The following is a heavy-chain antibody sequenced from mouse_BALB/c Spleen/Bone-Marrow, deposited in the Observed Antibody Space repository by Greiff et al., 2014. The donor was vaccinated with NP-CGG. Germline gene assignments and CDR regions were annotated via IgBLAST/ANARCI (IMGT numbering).Heavy chain of an antibody. J-gene: IGHJ4*01. Sequence: QVQLQQSGPGLVAPSQSLSITCTVSGFSFTGYGVNWVRQPPGKGLEWLGLIWGDGSIEYNSVHKSSMSISKYNSKSQVFLKMNSLQTGDTANYYCERPTMIRDYAIDYRGQRTSVTVSS. CDR1: GFSFTGYG. CDR3: ERPTMIRDYAIDY. V-gene: IGHV2-6-7*01. D-gene: IGHD2-4*01. CDR2: IWGDGSI.